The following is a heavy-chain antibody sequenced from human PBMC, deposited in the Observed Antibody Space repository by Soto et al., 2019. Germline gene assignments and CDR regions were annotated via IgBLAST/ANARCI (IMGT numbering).Heavy chain of an antibody. CDR2: IIPIFGTA. CDR1: GGTFSSYA. Sequence: SVKVSCKASGGTFSSYAISWLRQSPGQGLEWTGGIIPIFGTANYAQKFQGRVTITADESTSTAYMELSSLRSEDTAVYYCARDTVVPADTDAFDIWGQGTMVTVSS. V-gene: IGHV1-69*13. CDR3: ARDTVVPADTDAFDI. D-gene: IGHD2-2*01. J-gene: IGHJ3*02.